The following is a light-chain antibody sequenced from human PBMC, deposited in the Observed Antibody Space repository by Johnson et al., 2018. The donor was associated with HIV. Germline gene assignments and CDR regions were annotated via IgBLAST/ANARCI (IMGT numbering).Light chain of an antibody. V-gene: IGLV1-51*02. J-gene: IGLJ1*01. CDR3: GTWDSRLSAYV. Sequence: QSVLTQPPSVSAAPGQKVTVSCSGSSSNIGTNYVSWYQQLPGRAPKLLIYENNKRPSGIPDRFSGSKSGTSASLGITGIPTGDEADYYCGTWDSRLSAYVFGTGTKVTVL. CDR2: ENN. CDR1: SSNIGTNY.